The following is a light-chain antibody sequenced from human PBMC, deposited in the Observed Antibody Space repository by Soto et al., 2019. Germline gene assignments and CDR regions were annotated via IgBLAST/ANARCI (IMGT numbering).Light chain of an antibody. CDR3: QQYGSSPMYT. Sequence: ENVLTQSPGTLSLSPGERATLSCRASQSVSSSYLAWYQQKPGQAPRLLIYGASSRATGIPDRFSGSGSGTDFTLTISRLEPEDFAVCYCQQYGSSPMYTFGQGTKLEIK. CDR1: QSVSSSY. V-gene: IGKV3-20*01. J-gene: IGKJ2*01. CDR2: GAS.